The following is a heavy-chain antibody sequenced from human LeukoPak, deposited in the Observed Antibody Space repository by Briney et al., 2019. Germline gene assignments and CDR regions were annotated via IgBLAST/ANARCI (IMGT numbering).Heavy chain of an antibody. CDR3: ARDLKRGYSSGRYSWGNGSSNDY. V-gene: IGHV1-18*01. D-gene: IGHD6-19*01. CDR2: ISGYNGNT. CDR1: GYTFTSYG. Sequence: EASVKVSCKASGYTFTSYGIRWGRQAPGQGLEWMGWISGYNGNTNYAQQKLQGRVTMTTDTSTSTAYMELRSMRSDDTAVYYCARDLKRGYSSGRYSWGNGSSNDYWGQGTLVTVSS. J-gene: IGHJ4*02.